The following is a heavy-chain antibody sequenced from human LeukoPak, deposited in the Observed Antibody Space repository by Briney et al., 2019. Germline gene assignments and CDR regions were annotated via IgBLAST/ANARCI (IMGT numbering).Heavy chain of an antibody. CDR3: ARARHVNSFYAFDI. Sequence: PSETLSLTCTVSGGSISSYYWSWIRLPPGKGLEWIGYLSKSGNTNYSPSLKSRVTIFGDTSTNQFFLKLSSVSAAVADVSVCARARHVNSFYAFDIWGQGTLVTVSS. J-gene: IGHJ3*02. CDR2: LSKSGNT. D-gene: IGHD5-18*01. V-gene: IGHV4-59*01. CDR1: GGSISSYY.